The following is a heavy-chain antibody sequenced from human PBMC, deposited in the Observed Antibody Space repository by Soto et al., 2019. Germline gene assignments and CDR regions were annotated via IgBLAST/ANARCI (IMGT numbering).Heavy chain of an antibody. CDR2: ISAYNGNT. CDR1: GYTFTSYG. Sequence: QVQLVQSGAEVKKPGASVKVSCKASGYTFTSYGISWVRQAPGQGLEWMGWISAYNGNTNYAQKLQGRVTMTTDTSPSTAYMELRSLRYYDTAVYYCARHHSITMILSDAFDIWGQGTMVTVSS. CDR3: ARHHSITMILSDAFDI. V-gene: IGHV1-18*01. D-gene: IGHD3-22*01. J-gene: IGHJ3*02.